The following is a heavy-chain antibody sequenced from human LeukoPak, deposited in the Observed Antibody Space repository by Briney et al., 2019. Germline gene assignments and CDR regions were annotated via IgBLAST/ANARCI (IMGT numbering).Heavy chain of an antibody. J-gene: IGHJ3*02. CDR1: GFTFSSCC. CDR2: IQQDGSEQ. CDR3: ASHRAYGGKYAAFDI. V-gene: IGHV3-7*01. Sequence: GGSLRLSCEASGFTFSSCCMSWVRQAPGKGLEGVANIQQDGSEQYYVDSVKGRFTISRDNARNSLFLQMSSLRAEDTAMYYCASHRAYGGKYAAFDIWGQGTMVTVSS. D-gene: IGHD4-23*01.